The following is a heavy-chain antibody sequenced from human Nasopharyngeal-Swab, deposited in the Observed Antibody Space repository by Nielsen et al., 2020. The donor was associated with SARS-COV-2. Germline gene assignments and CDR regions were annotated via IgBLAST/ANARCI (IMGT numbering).Heavy chain of an antibody. D-gene: IGHD6-13*01. J-gene: IGHJ1*01. Sequence: GGSLRLSCAASGFTFGSYSMNWVRQAPGKGLEWVSYISSSSSTIYYADSVKGRFTISRDNAKNSLYLQMNSLRAEDTAVYYCARDGYSSSWTLFAEYFQHWGQGTLVTVSS. V-gene: IGHV3-48*04. CDR1: GFTFGSYS. CDR3: ARDGYSSSWTLFAEYFQH. CDR2: ISSSSSTI.